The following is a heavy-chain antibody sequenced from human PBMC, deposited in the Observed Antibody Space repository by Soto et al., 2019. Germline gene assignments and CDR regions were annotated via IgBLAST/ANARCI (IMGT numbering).Heavy chain of an antibody. CDR1: EINVNDYA. V-gene: IGHV3-9*01. CDR2: ITWNMGSI. Sequence: EVQLVESGGGLVQPGRSLRLSCAGSEINVNDYAMHWVRHAPGKGLEGVSGITWNMGSIGYADSVKGRFTISRDNAKNSLHLQMNSLRAEDAALYYCAKGVTIFGVNTDAFDIWGQGTMVTVSS. D-gene: IGHD3-3*01. CDR3: AKGVTIFGVNTDAFDI. J-gene: IGHJ3*02.